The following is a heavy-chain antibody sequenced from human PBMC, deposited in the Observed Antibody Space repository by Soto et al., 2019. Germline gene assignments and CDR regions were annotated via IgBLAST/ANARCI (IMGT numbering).Heavy chain of an antibody. CDR3: ARGRDSGLYYFDY. CDR1: GFTFSNYD. CDR2: ISTAGNT. V-gene: IGHV3-13*01. J-gene: IGHJ4*02. Sequence: EVQLVESGGDLVQPGGSLRLSCAASGFTFSNYDMHWFRQATGKVLEWVSTISTAGNTYSPGSVKGRFTISRENAKNSLYLQMNSLRVDDTAVYYCARGRDSGLYYFDYWGQGTLVTVSS. D-gene: IGHD2-21*01.